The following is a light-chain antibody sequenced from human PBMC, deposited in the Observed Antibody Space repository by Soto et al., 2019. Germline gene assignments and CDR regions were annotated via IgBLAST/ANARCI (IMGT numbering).Light chain of an antibody. CDR1: SSDVGTYNY. J-gene: IGLJ2*01. Sequence: SALTQPASVSGSPGQSITISCTGTSSDVGTYNYVSWYQQHPGKAPKVMIYDVSNRPSGVSNRFSGSKSGNTASLTISGLQAEDEADYYCSSYTGSSTSVIFGGGTKLTVL. CDR3: SSYTGSSTSVI. V-gene: IGLV2-14*03. CDR2: DVS.